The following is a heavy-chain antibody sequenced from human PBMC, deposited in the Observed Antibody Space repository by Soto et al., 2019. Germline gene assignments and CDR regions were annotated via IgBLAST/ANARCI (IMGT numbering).Heavy chain of an antibody. J-gene: IGHJ6*02. CDR3: ARDLTAANYYYYGMDV. CDR1: GGTFSSYA. V-gene: IGHV1-69*13. Sequence: VKVSCKASGGTFSSYAISWVRQAPGQGLEWMGGIIPIFGTANYAQKFQGRVTITADKSTSTTYMELSSLRSEDTAVYYCARDLTAANYYYYGMDVWGRGTTVTVSS. CDR2: IIPIFGTA. D-gene: IGHD2-2*01.